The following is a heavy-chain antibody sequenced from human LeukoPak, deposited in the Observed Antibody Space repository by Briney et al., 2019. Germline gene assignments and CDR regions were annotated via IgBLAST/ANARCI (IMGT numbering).Heavy chain of an antibody. CDR3: AKDRGVTTAEYFQY. Sequence: GGSLRLSCAASGFTFSSYAMTWVRQAPGKGLEWVSTISGSGDITYYADSVKGRFTISRDNSKNTLYLQLNSLRADDTAVYYCAKDRGVTTAEYFQYWGQGTLVTVSS. CDR1: GFTFSSYA. J-gene: IGHJ1*01. V-gene: IGHV3-23*01. CDR2: ISGSGDIT. D-gene: IGHD3-10*01.